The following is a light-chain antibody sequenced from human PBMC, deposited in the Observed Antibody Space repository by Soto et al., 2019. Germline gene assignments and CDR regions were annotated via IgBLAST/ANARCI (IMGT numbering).Light chain of an antibody. CDR3: QPLSNCPTT. CDR1: QTISTH. J-gene: IGKJ5*01. Sequence: DIVLTQSTATLSLSPGERDTLSCRASQTISTHLAWYQQKPGQAPRLLIYGASYRATGIPARISGSGSGTDFAITIIALEPADFALYPCQPLSNCPTTFGKATRMKIK. CDR2: GAS. V-gene: IGKV3-11*01.